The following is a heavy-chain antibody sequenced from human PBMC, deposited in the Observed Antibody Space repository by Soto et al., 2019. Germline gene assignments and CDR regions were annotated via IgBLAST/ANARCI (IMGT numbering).Heavy chain of an antibody. J-gene: IGHJ4*02. CDR3: ARGSHRLHSYDSSGFYHYVDY. V-gene: IGHV4-34*01. CDR1: GGSLSDYY. D-gene: IGHD3-22*01. CDR2: INDSGST. Sequence: QVQLQQWGAGLLKPSETLSLTCAVYGGSLSDYYWTWIRQPPGKGLEWSGEINDSGSTNYTPSLESRVTMSIDTSKNRFSLKLSSVTAADTAVYYCARGSHRLHSYDSSGFYHYVDYWGQGTLVTVSS.